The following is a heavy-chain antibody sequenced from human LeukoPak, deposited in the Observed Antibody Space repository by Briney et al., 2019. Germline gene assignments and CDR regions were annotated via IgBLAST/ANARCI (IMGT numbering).Heavy chain of an antibody. D-gene: IGHD3-10*01. Sequence: GTSVKVSCKASGFTFTSSAVQWVRQARGQRLEWIGWIVVGSGNTNYAQKFQERVTITRDMSTSTAYMELSSLRSEDTAVYYCARDRGEGYYFDYWGQGTLVTVSS. CDR3: ARDRGEGYYFDY. J-gene: IGHJ4*02. CDR1: GFTFTSSA. V-gene: IGHV1-58*01. CDR2: IVVGSGNT.